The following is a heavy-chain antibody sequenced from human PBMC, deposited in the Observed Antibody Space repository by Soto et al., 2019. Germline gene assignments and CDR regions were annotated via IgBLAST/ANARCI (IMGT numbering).Heavy chain of an antibody. CDR3: TQIGGATHYYYGMGV. CDR2: IKSKTDGGTT. Sequence: LRLSCAASGFTFSNAWMNWVRQAPGKGLEWVGRIKSKTDGGTTDYAAPVKGRFTISRDDSKNTLYLQMNSLKTEDTAVYYCTQIGGATHYYYGMGVWGQGTTVTVSS. J-gene: IGHJ6*02. CDR1: GFTFSNAW. V-gene: IGHV3-15*07. D-gene: IGHD1-26*01.